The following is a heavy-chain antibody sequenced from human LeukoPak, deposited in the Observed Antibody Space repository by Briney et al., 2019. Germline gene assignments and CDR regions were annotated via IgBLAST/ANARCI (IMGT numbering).Heavy chain of an antibody. CDR2: VSGSGGST. Sequence: GGSLRLSCAASAFTFRSYAMIWVRQAPGKGLEWVSTVSGSGGSTYYADSVKGRFTISRDNSNNTLYLQMNSLRAEDTAVHYCAKGAASRGYTYVANWGQGTLVTVSS. J-gene: IGHJ4*02. CDR3: AKGAASRGYTYVAN. D-gene: IGHD5-18*01. V-gene: IGHV3-23*01. CDR1: AFTFRSYA.